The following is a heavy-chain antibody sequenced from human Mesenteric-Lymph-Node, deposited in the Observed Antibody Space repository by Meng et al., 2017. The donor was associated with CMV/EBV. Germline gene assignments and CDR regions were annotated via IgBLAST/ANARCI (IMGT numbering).Heavy chain of an antibody. CDR3: AREGVLWFGELSYYGMDV. J-gene: IGHJ6*02. CDR1: GFTFSSYW. D-gene: IGHD3-10*01. Sequence: GESLKISCAASGFTFSSYWMSWVRQAPGKGLEWMANIKQDGSEKYYVDSVKGRFTISRDNAKNSLYLQMNSLRAEDTAVYYCAREGVLWFGELSYYGMDVWGQGTTVTVSS. CDR2: IKQDGSEK. V-gene: IGHV3-7*01.